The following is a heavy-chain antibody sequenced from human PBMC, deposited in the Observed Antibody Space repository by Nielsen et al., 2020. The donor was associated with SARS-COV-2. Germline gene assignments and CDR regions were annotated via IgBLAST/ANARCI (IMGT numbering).Heavy chain of an antibody. CDR3: AKYRVVWGDSLDF. J-gene: IGHJ3*01. Sequence: GESLKISCAASGFTFNIYAMHWVRRAPGRGLQWVTGVSASGGSTYYTDSVKGRFSISRDNSKNTLFLQMHSLRVEDTALYYCAKYRVVWGDSLDFWGQGTMVTVSS. CDR1: GFTFNIYA. D-gene: IGHD3-16*01. CDR2: VSASGGST. V-gene: IGHV3-23*01.